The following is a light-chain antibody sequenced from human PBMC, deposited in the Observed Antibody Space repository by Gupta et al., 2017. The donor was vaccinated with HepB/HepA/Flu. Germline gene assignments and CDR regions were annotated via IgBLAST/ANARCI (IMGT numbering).Light chain of an antibody. J-gene: IGKJ4*01. CDR3: QQRSNWPT. CDR1: QSVSSY. V-gene: IGKV3-11*01. CDR2: NAS. Sequence: VLTQSPATLSLSPGERATPSCRASQSVSSYLAWYQQKPGQAPRLLIYNASNRATGIPTRFSGSGSGTDFTLTISSLEPEDFAVYCCQQRSNWPTFGGGTKVEIK.